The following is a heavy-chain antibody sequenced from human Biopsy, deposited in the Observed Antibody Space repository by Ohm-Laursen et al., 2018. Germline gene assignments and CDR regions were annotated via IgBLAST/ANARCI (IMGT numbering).Heavy chain of an antibody. J-gene: IGHJ4*02. CDR2: INTSGGST. D-gene: IGHD4-17*01. Sequence: SLRLSCAAPGFTFSSYAMTWVRQAPGEGLEWVSVINTSGGSTHYAVSVKGRFTISRDNSKNTLYLRMNSLRAEDTAVYYCAKPADSYGSEFYFDYWGQGTLVTVSS. V-gene: IGHV3-23*01. CDR1: GFTFSSYA. CDR3: AKPADSYGSEFYFDY.